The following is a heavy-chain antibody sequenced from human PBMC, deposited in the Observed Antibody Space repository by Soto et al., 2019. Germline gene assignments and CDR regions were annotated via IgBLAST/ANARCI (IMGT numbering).Heavy chain of an antibody. CDR2: IIPIFGTA. V-gene: IGHV1-69*13. CDR3: ARVDTAMAQLYYGMDV. Sequence: GASVKVSCKASGGTFSSYAISWVRQAPGQGLEWMGGIIPIFGTANYAQKFQGRVTITADESTSTAYMELSSLRSEDTAVYYCARVDTAMAQLYYGMDVWGQGTTVTVSS. D-gene: IGHD5-18*01. CDR1: GGTFSSYA. J-gene: IGHJ6*02.